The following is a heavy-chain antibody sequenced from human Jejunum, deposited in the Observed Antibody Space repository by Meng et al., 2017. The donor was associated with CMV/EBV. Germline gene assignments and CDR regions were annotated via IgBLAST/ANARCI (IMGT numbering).Heavy chain of an antibody. CDR1: GFSFIFFS. Sequence: LSCPASGFSFIFFSMHWVRQVPGKGLVWVSRVTSDGTTTYAESVKGRFTISRDDATSTVYLQMDSLRVEDTAVYYCARDGSYKLDYWGQGTLVTVSS. D-gene: IGHD3-10*01. V-gene: IGHV3-74*03. CDR3: ARDGSYKLDY. J-gene: IGHJ4*02. CDR2: VTSDGTTT.